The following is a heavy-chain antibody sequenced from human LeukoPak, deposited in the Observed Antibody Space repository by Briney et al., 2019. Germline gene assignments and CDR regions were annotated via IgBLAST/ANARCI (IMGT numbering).Heavy chain of an antibody. CDR3: AREDGGKSDHFDY. CDR2: IYSGGGT. J-gene: IGHJ4*02. V-gene: IGHV3-53*01. D-gene: IGHD4-23*01. Sequence: TGGSLRLSCAASGFTVNNNYMSWVRQAPGKGLVWVSVIYSGGGTYYADSGKSRFTSSSDNDRNTLYLQMNRLRAEDTAVYYCAREDGGKSDHFDYWGQGALVTVSS. CDR1: GFTVNNNY.